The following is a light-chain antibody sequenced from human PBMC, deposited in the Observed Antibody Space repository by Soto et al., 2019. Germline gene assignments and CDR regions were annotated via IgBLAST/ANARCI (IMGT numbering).Light chain of an antibody. J-gene: IGLJ2*01. CDR2: KDS. CDR1: ALPKKY. CDR3: LSADSSGPWEV. Sequence: SYELTQPPSVSVSLGQMARITCSGEALPKKYAYWYQQKPGQFPVLVIYKDSERPSGIPERFSGSSSGTIVTLTISGVQAEDEADYYCLSADSSGPWEVFGGGTKLTVL. V-gene: IGLV3-16*01.